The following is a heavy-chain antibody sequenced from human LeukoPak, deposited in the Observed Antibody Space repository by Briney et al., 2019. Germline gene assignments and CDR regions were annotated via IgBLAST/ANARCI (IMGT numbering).Heavy chain of an antibody. CDR3: ARTDYGDFAYDFDY. CDR2: INPNSGGT. Sequence: GASVKVSCKASGYTFTGYYMHWVRQAPGQGLEWMGWINPNSGGTNYAQKFQGRVTMTRDTSTSTVYMELSSLRSEDTAVYYCARTDYGDFAYDFDYWGQGTLVTVSS. CDR1: GYTFTGYY. J-gene: IGHJ4*02. V-gene: IGHV1-2*02. D-gene: IGHD4-17*01.